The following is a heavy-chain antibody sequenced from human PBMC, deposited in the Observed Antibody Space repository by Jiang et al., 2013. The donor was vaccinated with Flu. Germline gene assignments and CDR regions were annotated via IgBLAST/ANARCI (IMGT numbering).Heavy chain of an antibody. CDR3: ARSASMMIDVFDV. CDR1: GYMFATYW. J-gene: IGHJ3*01. V-gene: IGHV5-51*01. CDR2: IFPRDSSP. Sequence: VQLLESGAEVKKPGDSLNISCKASGYMFATYWIGWVRQMPGRGLEWMGAIFPRDSSPIYSPSFQGLVTISVDRSFRTAYLHWSRLKTSDTAIYYCARSASMMIDVFDVWGQGTIVTVSS. D-gene: IGHD3-22*01.